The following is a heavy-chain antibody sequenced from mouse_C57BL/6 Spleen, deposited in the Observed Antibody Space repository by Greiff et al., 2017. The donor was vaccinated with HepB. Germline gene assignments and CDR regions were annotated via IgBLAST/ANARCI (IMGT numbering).Heavy chain of an antibody. J-gene: IGHJ2*01. D-gene: IGHD1-1*01. CDR3: ARRSYGSSYDFDY. CDR1: GYAFSSYW. CDR2: IYPGDGDT. V-gene: IGHV1-80*01. Sequence: VQLQQSGAELVKPGASVKISCKASGYAFSSYWMNWVKLRPGKGLEWIGQIYPGDGDTNYNGKFKGKATLTADKSSSTAYMQLSSLTSEDSAVYFCARRSYGSSYDFDYWGQGTTLTVSS.